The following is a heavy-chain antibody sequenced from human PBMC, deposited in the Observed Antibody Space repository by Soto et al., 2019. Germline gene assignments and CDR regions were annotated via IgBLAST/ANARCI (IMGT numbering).Heavy chain of an antibody. CDR3: ARDQSWHDLVWWFDP. D-gene: IGHD1-1*01. CDR2: INPYNGDT. Sequence: ASVKVSCKVSGDTFTDYHMHWVRQAPGQGLEWMGWINPYNGDTNYAQKFQDWVTMTRDTFISTAYMELNSLTSEDTAVYYCARDQSWHDLVWWFDPWGQGTLVTVSS. V-gene: IGHV1-2*04. CDR1: GDTFTDYH. J-gene: IGHJ5*02.